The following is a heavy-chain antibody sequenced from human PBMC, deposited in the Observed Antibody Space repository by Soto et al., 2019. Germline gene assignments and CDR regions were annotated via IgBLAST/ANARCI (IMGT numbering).Heavy chain of an antibody. Sequence: LRLSCAASGFTFSNYWMEWVRQAPGKGLVWVSRINSDGSATDYADSVKGRFTVSRDNAKNTLYLQMKSLRAEDTATYYWTRATDDSACYYLFRPTAQTYALDVWGQGTTVTVSS. J-gene: IGHJ6*02. V-gene: IGHV3-74*01. CDR2: INSDGSAT. CDR1: GFTFSNYW. D-gene: IGHD3-22*01. CDR3: TRATDDSACYYLFRPTAQTYALDV.